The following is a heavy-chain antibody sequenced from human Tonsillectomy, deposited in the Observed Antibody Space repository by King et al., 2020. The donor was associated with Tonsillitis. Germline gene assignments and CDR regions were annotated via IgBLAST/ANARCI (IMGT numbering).Heavy chain of an antibody. D-gene: IGHD4-17*01. V-gene: IGHV3-48*03. CDR2: IGSTGSTI. CDR1: GFTFSSYE. CDR3: ARERGYGDYMDY. J-gene: IGHJ4*02. Sequence: GGGVVEPGGARRLSCAASGFTFSSYEMNWVRQAPGKGLGWGSYIGSTGSTIYYAGSVKGRFTISRDNAKNSVYLQMNSLRAEDTAVYFCARERGYGDYMDYWGQGTLVTVSS.